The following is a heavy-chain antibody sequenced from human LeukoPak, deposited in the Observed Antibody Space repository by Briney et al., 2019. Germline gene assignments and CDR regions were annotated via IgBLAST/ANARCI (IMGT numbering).Heavy chain of an antibody. CDR3: ARTERWLQFRYFDY. J-gene: IGHJ4*02. V-gene: IGHV1-2*02. Sequence: ASGKVSCKASGYTFTGYYMRWVRQAPGQGLEWMGWINPNSGGTNYAQKFQGRVTMTRDTSISTAYMELSRLRSDDTAVYYCARTERWLQFRYFDYWGQGTLVTVSS. D-gene: IGHD5-24*01. CDR2: INPNSGGT. CDR1: GYTFTGYY.